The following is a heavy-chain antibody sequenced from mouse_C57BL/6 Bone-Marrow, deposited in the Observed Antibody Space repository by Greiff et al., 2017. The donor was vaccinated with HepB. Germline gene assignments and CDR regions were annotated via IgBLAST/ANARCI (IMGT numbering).Heavy chain of an antibody. CDR2: ISSGGSYT. CDR1: GFTFSSYG. V-gene: IGHV5-6*01. J-gene: IGHJ2*01. D-gene: IGHD3-2*02. CDR3: ARLDSSGYVDY. Sequence: VQLKESGGDLVKPGGSLKLSCAASGFTFSSYGMSWVRQTPDKRLEWVATISSGGSYTYYPDSVKGRFTISRDNAKNTLYLQMSSLKSEDTAMYYCARLDSSGYVDYWGQGTTLTVSS.